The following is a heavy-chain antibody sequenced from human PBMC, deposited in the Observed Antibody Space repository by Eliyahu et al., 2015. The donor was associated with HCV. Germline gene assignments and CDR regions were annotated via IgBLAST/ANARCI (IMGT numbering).Heavy chain of an antibody. V-gene: IGHV3-7*03. CDR1: GFTFSSYW. J-gene: IGHJ3*02. CDR2: IKQDGSEK. CDR3: ARDDSSGWYAERDAFDI. D-gene: IGHD6-19*01. Sequence: EVQLVESGGGLVQPGGSLRLSCAASGFTFSSYWMSWVRQAPGKGLEWVANIKQDGSEKYYVDSVKGRFTISRDNAKNSLYLQMNSLRAEDTAVYYCARDDSSGWYAERDAFDIWGQGTMVTVSS.